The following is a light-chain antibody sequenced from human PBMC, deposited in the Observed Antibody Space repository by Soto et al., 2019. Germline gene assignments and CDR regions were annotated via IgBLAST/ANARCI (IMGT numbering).Light chain of an antibody. CDR2: EVN. Sequence: ALTQPPSASWSPGQSVAISCTGTSSDVGGYNYVSWYQQHPGKAPKLMIYEVNKRPSGVPDRFSGSKSGNTASLTVSGLQAEDEADYYCSSYAGSSNVFGTGTKVTVL. J-gene: IGLJ1*01. CDR1: SSDVGGYNY. V-gene: IGLV2-8*01. CDR3: SSYAGSSNV.